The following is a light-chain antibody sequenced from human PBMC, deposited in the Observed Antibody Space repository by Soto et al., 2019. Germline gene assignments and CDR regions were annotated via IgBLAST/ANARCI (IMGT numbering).Light chain of an antibody. CDR1: SSDFGGYNY. CDR2: EVS. J-gene: IGLJ1*01. CDR3: SSFAGGNNPYV. Sequence: QSALTQPPSASGSPGQSVTISCTGTSSDFGGYNYVSWYQQHPGKAPKLMIYEVSQRPSGVPDRFSGSKSGNTASLTVSGLQAEDEADYYCSSFAGGNNPYVFGTGTKLTVL. V-gene: IGLV2-8*01.